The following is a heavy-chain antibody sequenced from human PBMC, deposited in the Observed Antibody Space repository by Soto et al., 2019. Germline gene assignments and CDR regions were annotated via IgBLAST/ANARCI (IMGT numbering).Heavy chain of an antibody. Sequence: PGESLKISCKGSGYSFTSYWIGWVRQMPGKGLEWMGIIYPGDSDTRYSPSFQGQVTISADKSISTAYLQWSSLKASDTAMYYCARRSSSRRYRSYYYGMDVWGQGTTVTVSS. D-gene: IGHD6-13*01. J-gene: IGHJ6*02. CDR3: ARRSSSRRYRSYYYGMDV. CDR2: IYPGDSDT. V-gene: IGHV5-51*01. CDR1: GYSFTSYW.